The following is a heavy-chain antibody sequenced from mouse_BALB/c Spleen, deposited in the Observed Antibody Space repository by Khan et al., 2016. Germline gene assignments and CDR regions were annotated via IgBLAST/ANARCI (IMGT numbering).Heavy chain of an antibody. CDR2: INYSGGT. V-gene: IGHV3-2*02. D-gene: IGHD1-1*01. Sequence: EVQLQESGPGLVKPSQSLSLTCTVTGYSITSAYAWNWIRQFPGDKLEWMGYINYSGGTSYNPSLKRRISITRETSKNQSFLQLNSVTSEDTATYYCARLDYGSTYGMDFWGQGTSVTVSS. J-gene: IGHJ4*01. CDR1: GYSITSAYA. CDR3: ARLDYGSTYGMDF.